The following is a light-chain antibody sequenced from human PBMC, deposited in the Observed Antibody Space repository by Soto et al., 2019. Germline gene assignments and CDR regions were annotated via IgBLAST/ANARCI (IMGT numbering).Light chain of an antibody. Sequence: QSALTQPASVSGSPGQSITLSCTGTSSDVGGYNFVSWYQHHPDKVPKLMIYDVITRPSGVSYRFSGSKSDNTASLTISGLQAEDEADYYCSSYTSSSTPVVFGGGTKLTVL. CDR2: DVI. V-gene: IGLV2-14*03. J-gene: IGLJ2*01. CDR3: SSYTSSSTPVV. CDR1: SSDVGGYNF.